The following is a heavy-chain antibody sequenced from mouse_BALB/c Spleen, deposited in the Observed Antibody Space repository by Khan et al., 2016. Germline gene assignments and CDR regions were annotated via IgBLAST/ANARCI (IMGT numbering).Heavy chain of an antibody. J-gene: IGHJ4*01. CDR3: ARGLRRAMDY. CDR2: IWGDGST. V-gene: IGHV2-6-7*01. Sequence: QVQLKQSGPGLVAPSQSLSITCTVSGFSLTDYGVNWVRQPPGKGLEWLGMIWGDGSTDYNSALKSRLSISKDNSKSQVFLKMNSLQTDDTARYYCARGLRRAMDYWGQGTSVTVSS. D-gene: IGHD2-2*01. CDR1: GFSLTDYG.